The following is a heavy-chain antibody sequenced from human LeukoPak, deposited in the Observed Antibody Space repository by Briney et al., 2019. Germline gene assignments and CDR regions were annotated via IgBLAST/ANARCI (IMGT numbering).Heavy chain of an antibody. CDR3: AKGQRAAGTFDY. D-gene: IGHD6-13*01. CDR2: ISGSGGST. Sequence: GGSLRLSCAASGFTFSSYTMSWVRQAPGKGLEWVSAISGSGGSTYYADSVKGRFTISRDNSKNTLYLQMNSLRAEDTAAYYCAKGQRAAGTFDYWGQGTLVTVSS. J-gene: IGHJ4*02. V-gene: IGHV3-23*01. CDR1: GFTFSSYT.